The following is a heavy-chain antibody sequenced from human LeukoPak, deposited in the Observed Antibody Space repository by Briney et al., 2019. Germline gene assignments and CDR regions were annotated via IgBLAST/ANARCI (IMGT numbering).Heavy chain of an antibody. D-gene: IGHD6-13*01. Sequence: VASVKVSCKASGGTFSSYAISWVRQAPGQGLEWMGGIIPICGTANYGQKCQGRVTIIAGKSTRTAYMELSSLRSEDTAVYYCARSSIIAAAGPYYFDYWGQGTLVTVSS. CDR1: GGTFSSYA. CDR3: ARSSIIAAAGPYYFDY. J-gene: IGHJ4*02. CDR2: IIPICGTA. V-gene: IGHV1-69*06.